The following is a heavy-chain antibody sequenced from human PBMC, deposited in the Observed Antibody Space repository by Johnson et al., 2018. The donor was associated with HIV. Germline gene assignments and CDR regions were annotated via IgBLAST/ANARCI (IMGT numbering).Heavy chain of an antibody. D-gene: IGHD2-8*02. Sequence: VQLVESGGGVVQPGRSLRLSCAASGFTFSSYAMHWVRQAPGKGLEWVSVIYSGGSTYYADSVKGRFTISRDNSKNTLYLQMNSLRAEDTALYYCARDLAYGDIVLVSAFDIWGQGTMVTVSS. CDR1: GFTFSSYA. CDR2: IYSGGST. J-gene: IGHJ3*02. CDR3: ARDLAYGDIVLVSAFDI. V-gene: IGHV3-66*01.